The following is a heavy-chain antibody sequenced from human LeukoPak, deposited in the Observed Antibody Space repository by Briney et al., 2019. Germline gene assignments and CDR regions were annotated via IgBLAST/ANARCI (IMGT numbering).Heavy chain of an antibody. CDR3: ARGSGLPGTYYYYYMDV. CDR1: GFTFSSYS. Sequence: GGSLRLSCAASGFTFSSYSMNWVRQAPGKGLEWVSYISSSSSTIYYADSVKGRFTISRDNAKNSLYLQMNSLRAEDTAVYYCARGSGLPGTYYYYYMDVWGKGTTVTVSS. J-gene: IGHJ6*03. D-gene: IGHD3-10*01. CDR2: ISSSSSTI. V-gene: IGHV3-48*01.